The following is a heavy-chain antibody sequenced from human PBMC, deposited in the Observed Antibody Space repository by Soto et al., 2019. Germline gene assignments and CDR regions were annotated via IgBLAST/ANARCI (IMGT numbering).Heavy chain of an antibody. Sequence: QVQLVQSGAEVKKPGASVKVSCEASGYTFTSYAMHWVRQAPGQRLEWMGWINAGNGNTKYSQKFQGRVTITRDTSASTAYMELSSLRSEDTAVYYCARSSSWYVFDYWGQGTRVTVSS. CDR2: INAGNGNT. CDR1: GYTFTSYA. V-gene: IGHV1-3*01. D-gene: IGHD6-13*01. J-gene: IGHJ4*02. CDR3: ARSSSWYVFDY.